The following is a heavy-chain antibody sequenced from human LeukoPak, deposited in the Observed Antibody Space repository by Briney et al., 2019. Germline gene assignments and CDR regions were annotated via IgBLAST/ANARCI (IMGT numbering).Heavy chain of an antibody. V-gene: IGHV4-59*12. J-gene: IGHJ6*02. D-gene: IGHD1-26*01. CDR2: IYNTGST. CDR3: ARDHSGSYSYYHYYYGLDV. CDR1: GGSLSKYY. Sequence: ASETLSLTCTVSGGSLSKYYWSWIRQAPGKGLEWIGNIYNTGSTNYNPSLMSRVTILVDTSKNQFSLKLSSVTAADTAVYYCARDHSGSYSYYHYYYGLDVWGQGTTVSVSS.